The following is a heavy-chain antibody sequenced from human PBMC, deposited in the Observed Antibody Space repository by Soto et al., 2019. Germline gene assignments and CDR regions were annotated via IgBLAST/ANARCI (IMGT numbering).Heavy chain of an antibody. J-gene: IGHJ4*02. Sequence: GPPVKVSCKASGYTFTGYYMHWVRQAPGQGLEWMGWINPNSGGTNYAQKFQGWVTMTRDTSISTAYMELSRLRSDDTAVYYCARAYSSGWYYFDYWGQGTLVTVSS. CDR3: ARAYSSGWYYFDY. D-gene: IGHD6-19*01. V-gene: IGHV1-2*04. CDR1: GYTFTGYY. CDR2: INPNSGGT.